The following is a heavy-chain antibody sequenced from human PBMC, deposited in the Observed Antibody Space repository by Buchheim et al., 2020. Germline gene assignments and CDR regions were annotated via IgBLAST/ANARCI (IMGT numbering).Heavy chain of an antibody. V-gene: IGHV3-74*03. J-gene: IGHJ6*02. CDR2: LRSDGSGT. Sequence: EVQLVESGGGLVQPGGSLRLSCTASGFSFRTTWMNWVRQAPGKGLVWVSRLRSDGSGTTYADSVKGRLANYRDKAKNTVYLQMNSLGAEDTAVYYCARDWYYVMDVCGQGT. CDR1: GFSFRTTW. CDR3: ARDWYYVMDV.